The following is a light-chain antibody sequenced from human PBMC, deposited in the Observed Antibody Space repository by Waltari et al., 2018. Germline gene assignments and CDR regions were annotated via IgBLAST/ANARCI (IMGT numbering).Light chain of an antibody. J-gene: IGKJ5*01. Sequence: IVITQSPDSLAVSLGERATINSKSSHTILYSGNNRQCLAWYQQKPGQPPRLLIYWASSRESGVPDRFSGSGSGTDFTLTISSLQAEDVAVYYCQQYSSPSSITFGQGTRLEIK. V-gene: IGKV4-1*01. CDR2: WAS. CDR1: HTILYSGNNRQC. CDR3: QQYSSPSSIT.